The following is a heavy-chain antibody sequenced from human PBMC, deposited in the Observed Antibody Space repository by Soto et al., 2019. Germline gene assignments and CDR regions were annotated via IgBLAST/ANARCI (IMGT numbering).Heavy chain of an antibody. Sequence: PGGSLRLSCKASGFTFSGHYMNWIRQAPGKGLEWLAYLTNDGGYTYYADSVRGRFTIWRDNAKDSLYLQINDLRADDTGVYYCAKDRHDHNTRTDAFDVWGQGTTVTVSS. CDR1: GFTFSGHY. CDR2: LTNDGGYT. D-gene: IGHD1-1*01. J-gene: IGHJ3*01. CDR3: AKDRHDHNTRTDAFDV. V-gene: IGHV3-11*01.